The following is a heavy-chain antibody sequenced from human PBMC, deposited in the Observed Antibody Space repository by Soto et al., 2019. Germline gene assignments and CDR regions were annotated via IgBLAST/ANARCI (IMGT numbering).Heavy chain of an antibody. CDR2: IYPGDSDT. Sequence: PGESLKISCKGSGYSFTSYWIGWARQMPGKGLEWMGIIYPGDSDTGYSPSFQGQVTISADKSISTAYLQWSSLKASDTAMYYCARPRYPGRGYYGMDVWGQGTTVTVS. J-gene: IGHJ6*02. CDR3: ARPRYPGRGYYGMDV. CDR1: GYSFTSYW. V-gene: IGHV5-51*01. D-gene: IGHD2-15*01.